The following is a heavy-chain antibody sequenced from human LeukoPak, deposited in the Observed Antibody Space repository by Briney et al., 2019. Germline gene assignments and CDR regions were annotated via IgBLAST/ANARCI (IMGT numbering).Heavy chain of an antibody. V-gene: IGHV3-7*01. CDR3: ARLPGYYDSSGYFY. D-gene: IGHD3-22*01. CDR1: RFTFSNYW. J-gene: IGHJ4*02. Sequence: GGPLRLSCAASRFTFSNYWMNWVRQAPGKGLEWVANIKQDGSEKNYVDSVKGRFTIPRDNAKNSLYLQMNSLRVEDTAVYYCARLPGYYDSSGYFYWGQGTQVTVSS. CDR2: IKQDGSEK.